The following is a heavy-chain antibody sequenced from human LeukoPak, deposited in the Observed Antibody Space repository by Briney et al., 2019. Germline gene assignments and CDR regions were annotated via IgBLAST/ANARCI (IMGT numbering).Heavy chain of an antibody. V-gene: IGHV3-7*05. D-gene: IGHD2-15*01. J-gene: IGHJ4*02. CDR2: INQDGSEK. CDR3: AIYCSGGSCFRN. Sequence: GGSLRLSCAASGFTFSSYWMSWVRQTPGKGLEWVTNINQDGSEKYYVDSVKGRFTISRDNAKNSLYLQMSSLRAEDTAVYYCAIYCSGGSCFRNWGQGTLVTVSS. CDR1: GFTFSSYW.